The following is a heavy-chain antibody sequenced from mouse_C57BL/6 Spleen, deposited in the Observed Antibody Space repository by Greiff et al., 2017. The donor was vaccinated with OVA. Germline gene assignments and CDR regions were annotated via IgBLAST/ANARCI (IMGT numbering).Heavy chain of an antibody. CDR3: AREGEPYYAMDY. J-gene: IGHJ4*01. CDR2: INPSNGGT. V-gene: IGHV1-53*01. Sequence: QVQLKQPGTELVKPGASVKLSCKASGYTFTSYWMHWVKQRPGQGLEWIGNINPSNGGTNYNEKFKSKATLTVDKSSSTAYMQLSSLTSEDSAVYYCAREGEPYYAMDYWGQGTSVTVSS. CDR1: GYTFTSYW.